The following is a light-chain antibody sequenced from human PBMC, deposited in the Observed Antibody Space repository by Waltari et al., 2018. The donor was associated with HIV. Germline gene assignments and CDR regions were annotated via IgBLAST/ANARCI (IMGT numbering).Light chain of an antibody. J-gene: IGLJ3*02. CDR1: RSNIGSNT. CDR3: AAWDDSLNGWV. CDR2: SNN. Sequence: QSVLTQPPSASGTPGQRVTIPCSGSRSNIGSNTVSWYQQRPRTSPTLFIYSNNQRPCGVPDRFSGSKSGTSASLAISGLQSEDEADYYCAAWDDSLNGWVFGGGTKLTVV. V-gene: IGLV1-44*01.